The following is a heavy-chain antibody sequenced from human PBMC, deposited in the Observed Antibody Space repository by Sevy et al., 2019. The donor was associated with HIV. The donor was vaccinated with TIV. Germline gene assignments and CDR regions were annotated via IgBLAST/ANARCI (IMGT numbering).Heavy chain of an antibody. J-gene: IGHJ4*02. CDR1: GFTFSSYW. V-gene: IGHV3-7*01. Sequence: GGSLRLSCVASGFTFSSYWMTWVRQAPGRGLEWVANIRQDGSDKFYVDSVKGRFTISRDKAKNSLYLQMNSLRAEDTAVYYCARFEDYWGQGTLVTVSS. CDR2: IRQDGSDK. CDR3: ARFEDY.